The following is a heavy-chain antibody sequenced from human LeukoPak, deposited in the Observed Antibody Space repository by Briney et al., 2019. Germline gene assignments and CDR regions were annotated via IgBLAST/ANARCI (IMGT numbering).Heavy chain of an antibody. J-gene: IGHJ3*01. Sequence: GGSLRLSCEASGLTFVGYTMNWVRQTPGGGLEWVSSVISGSIYSYYADSEKGRFTISRDSATNSLYLQMNSLRVEDTGVYYCAKEGDATAAAGMGGFDLWGQGTMVTVSS. CDR1: GLTFVGYT. CDR3: AKEGDATAAAGMGGFDL. CDR2: VISGSIYS. D-gene: IGHD6-13*01. V-gene: IGHV3-21*01.